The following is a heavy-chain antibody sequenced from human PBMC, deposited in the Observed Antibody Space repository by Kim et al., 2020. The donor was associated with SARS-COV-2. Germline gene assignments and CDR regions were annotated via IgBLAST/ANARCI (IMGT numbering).Heavy chain of an antibody. CDR2: IYYSGST. CDR1: GGSISSSSYY. V-gene: IGHV4-39*01. Sequence: TLSLTCTVSGGSISSSSYYWGWIRQPPGKGLEWIGSIYYSGSTYYNPSLKSRVTISVDTSKNQFSLKLSSVTAADSAVYYCARRVAAAGTPSIYWGQGTLVTVSS. D-gene: IGHD6-13*01. CDR3: ARRVAAAGTPSIY. J-gene: IGHJ4*02.